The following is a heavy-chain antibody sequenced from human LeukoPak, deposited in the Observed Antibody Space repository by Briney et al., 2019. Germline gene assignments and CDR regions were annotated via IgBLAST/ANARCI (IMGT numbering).Heavy chain of an antibody. CDR2: IWYDGSNK. CDR1: GFTFSSYG. D-gene: IGHD2-15*01. J-gene: IGHJ5*02. CDR3: ARDVVVVVAAGEVNWFDP. V-gene: IGHV3-33*01. Sequence: GGSLRLSCAASGFTFSSYGMHWVRQAPGKGLEWVAVIWYDGSNKYYADSVKGRFTISRDNSKNTLHLQMNSLRAEDTAVYYCARDVVVVVAAGEVNWFDPWGQGTLVTVSS.